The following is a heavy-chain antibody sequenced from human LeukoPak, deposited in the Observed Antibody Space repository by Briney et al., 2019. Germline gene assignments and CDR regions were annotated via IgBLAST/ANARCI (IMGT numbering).Heavy chain of an antibody. CDR1: GFTYRSYE. CDR3: ARSSPPNIAVASSKDSYYYYGMDV. V-gene: IGHV3-48*03. Sequence: PGWSLPLSCAASGFTYRSYEIHWLRQAPWKGLEWVSYINSSGNTIYYAHSVKGRLTISRDNAKNSLYLQMYSLRAEDTAVYYCARSSPPNIAVASSKDSYYYYGMDVWGQGTTVTVSS. D-gene: IGHD6-19*01. CDR2: INSSGNTI. J-gene: IGHJ6*02.